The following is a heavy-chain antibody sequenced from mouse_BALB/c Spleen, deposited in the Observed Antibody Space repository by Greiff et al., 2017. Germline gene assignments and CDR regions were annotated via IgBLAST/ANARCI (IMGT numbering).Heavy chain of an antibody. CDR1: GFTFSSFG. J-gene: IGHJ4*01. Sequence: DVKLVESGGGLVQPGGSRKLSCAASGFTFSSFGMHWVRQAPEKGLEWVAYISSGSSTIYYADTVKGRFTISRDNPKNTLFLQMTSLRSEDTAMYYCAREGLLYYYAMDYWGQGTSVTVSS. CDR3: AREGLLYYYAMDY. D-gene: IGHD2-3*01. V-gene: IGHV5-17*02. CDR2: ISSGSSTI.